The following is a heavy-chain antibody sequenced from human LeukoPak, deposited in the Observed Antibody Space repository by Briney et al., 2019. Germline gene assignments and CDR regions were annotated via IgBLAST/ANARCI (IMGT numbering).Heavy chain of an antibody. D-gene: IGHD6-13*01. CDR2: ISYDGNNK. CDR3: ARGDKQLVFNRNKGGFDP. V-gene: IGHV3-30*03. J-gene: IGHJ5*02. CDR1: GFTFSDYG. Sequence: PGGSLRLSCAASGFTFSDYGMHWVRQAPGKGLEWVAVISYDGNNKYYADSVEGRFTISRDNSKNTLFLQMNTLRAEDTAVFYCARGDKQLVFNRNKGGFDPWGQGTLVTVSS.